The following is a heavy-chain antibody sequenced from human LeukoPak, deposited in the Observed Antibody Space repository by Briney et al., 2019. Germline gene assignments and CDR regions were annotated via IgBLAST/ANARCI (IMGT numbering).Heavy chain of an antibody. D-gene: IGHD3-10*01. J-gene: IGHJ3*02. V-gene: IGHV4-34*01. CDR2: INHIGST. CDR1: GGSFSGYY. Sequence: SETLSLTCAVYGGSFSGYYWSWIRQPPGKGLEWIGEINHIGSTNYNPSLKSRVTISVDTSKNQFSLKLSSVTAADTAVYYCARAGAYYGSGIPLDIWGQGTMVTVSS. CDR3: ARAGAYYGSGIPLDI.